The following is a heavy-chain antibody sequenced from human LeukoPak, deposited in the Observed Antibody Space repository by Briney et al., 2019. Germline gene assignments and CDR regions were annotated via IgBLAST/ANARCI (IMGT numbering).Heavy chain of an antibody. Sequence: TSETLSLTCTVSGGSISSSSYYWGWIRQPPGKGLEWIGSIYYSGSTYYNPSLKSRVTISVDTSKNQFSLKLSSVTAADTAVYYCASHQRVTMVRGVTTTDYYYMDVWGKGTTVTVSS. CDR1: GGSISSSSYY. D-gene: IGHD3-10*01. CDR2: IYYSGST. CDR3: ASHQRVTMVRGVTTTDYYYMDV. J-gene: IGHJ6*03. V-gene: IGHV4-39*01.